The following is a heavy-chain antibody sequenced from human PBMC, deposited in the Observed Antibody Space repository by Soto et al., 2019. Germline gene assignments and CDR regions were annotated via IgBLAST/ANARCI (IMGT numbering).Heavy chain of an antibody. CDR1: GFTVSSNY. J-gene: IGHJ5*02. CDR3: VRDEAVPGSYYKAPS. V-gene: IGHV3-66*01. D-gene: IGHD3-10*01. CDR2: IYSGGST. Sequence: EVQLVESGGGFVQPGGSLRLSCAASGFTVSSNYMSWVRQAPGKGLEWVSVIYSGGSTYYADSVKGRFTISRDNSKNTLYLQMNSLRAEDTAVYYCVRDEAVPGSYYKAPSWGQGTLVTVSS.